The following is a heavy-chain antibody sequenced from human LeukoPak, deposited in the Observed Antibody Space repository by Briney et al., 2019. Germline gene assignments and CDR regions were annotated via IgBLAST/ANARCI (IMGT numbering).Heavy chain of an antibody. V-gene: IGHV3-30-3*01. CDR3: ARDSVDIVVVPAAMFSTSKNWYFDL. J-gene: IGHJ2*01. D-gene: IGHD2-2*01. CDR2: ISYDGSNK. CDR1: GFTFSSYA. Sequence: GGSLRLSCAASGFTFSSYAMHWVRQAPGKGLEWVAVISYDGSNKYYADSVKGRFTISRDNSKNTLYLQMNSLRAEDTAVYYCARDSVDIVVVPAAMFSTSKNWYFDLWGRGTLVTVSS.